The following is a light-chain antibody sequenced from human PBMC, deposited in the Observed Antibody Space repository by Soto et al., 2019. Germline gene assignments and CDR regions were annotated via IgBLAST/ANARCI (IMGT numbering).Light chain of an antibody. CDR1: QTISSW. CDR2: KAS. CDR3: LQDFNYPWT. V-gene: IGKV1-5*03. J-gene: IGKJ1*01. Sequence: DIQRTQSPSTLSGSVGDRVTIACRASQTISSWLAWYQQKPGKAPKLLIYKASTLKSGVPSRFSGSGSGTDFTLTISSLQPEDFATYYCLQDFNYPWTFGQGTKVDIK.